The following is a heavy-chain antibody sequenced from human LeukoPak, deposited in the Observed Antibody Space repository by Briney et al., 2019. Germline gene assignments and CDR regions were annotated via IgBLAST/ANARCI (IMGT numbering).Heavy chain of an antibody. Sequence: PGGSLRLSCAASGFTFSSYAMSWVRQAPGKGLEWVSAISGSGGSTYYADSVKGRFTISRDNSKNTLYLQMNSLRAEDTAVYCCAKDPRYCSSTSCVDYWGQGTLVTVSS. CDR2: ISGSGGST. J-gene: IGHJ4*02. CDR1: GFTFSSYA. D-gene: IGHD2-2*01. CDR3: AKDPRYCSSTSCVDY. V-gene: IGHV3-23*01.